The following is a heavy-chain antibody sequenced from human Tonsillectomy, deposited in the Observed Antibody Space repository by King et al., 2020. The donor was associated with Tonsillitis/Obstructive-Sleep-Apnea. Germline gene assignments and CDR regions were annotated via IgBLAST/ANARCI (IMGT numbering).Heavy chain of an antibody. J-gene: IGHJ4*02. Sequence: QLVQSGGGLVQPGGSLRLSCAASGFTFSSYAITWVRQAPGKGLEWVSGISGSGCSTYYADSVKGRFTISRDNSKNTLYLQVNSLRAEDTAVYYFAKTNYDYIWGSFNYWGQGTLVTVSS. D-gene: IGHD3-16*01. V-gene: IGHV3-23*04. CDR1: GFTFSSYA. CDR2: ISGSGCST. CDR3: AKTNYDYIWGSFNY.